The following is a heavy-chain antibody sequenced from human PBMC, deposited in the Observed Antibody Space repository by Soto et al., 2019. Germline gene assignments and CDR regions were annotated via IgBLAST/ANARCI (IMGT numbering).Heavy chain of an antibody. Sequence: QVQLQESGPGLVKPSETLSLTCTVSAASLSTSYWSWIRQPPGKGLEWIGHIYSSGISNHNPSLKSRVPLSVDTSKDQFYLELRSVTAADTALYYCARWWEYRFDNWGQGILVTVSS. J-gene: IGHJ4*02. CDR2: IYSSGIS. CDR1: AASLSTSY. CDR3: ARWWEYRFDN. D-gene: IGHD1-26*01. V-gene: IGHV4-59*01.